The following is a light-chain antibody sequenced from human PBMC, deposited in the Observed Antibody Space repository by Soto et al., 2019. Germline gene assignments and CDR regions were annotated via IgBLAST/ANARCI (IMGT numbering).Light chain of an antibody. J-gene: IGKJ4*01. CDR1: QGIDSY. CDR2: ETS. Sequence: IQLTQSPSSLSASVGDRVTITCRASQGIDSYLAWYQQRPGKVPQLLLYETSILQSGVSSRFSGSGSGTDFTLTISSLQAEDFATYYCQQTRSYPSTFGGGTKVEIK. CDR3: QQTRSYPST. V-gene: IGKV1-9*01.